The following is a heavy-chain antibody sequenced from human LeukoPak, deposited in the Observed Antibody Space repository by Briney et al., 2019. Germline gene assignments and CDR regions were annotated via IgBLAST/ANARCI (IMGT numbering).Heavy chain of an antibody. D-gene: IGHD1-26*01. CDR3: ARIPWELLDAFDI. V-gene: IGHV4-34*01. Sequence: SETLSLTCAVYGGSFSGYYWSWIRQPPGKGLEWIGEINQSESTNYNPSPKSRGTISVDTSKNQFSLLLISVTTADTAVYYCARIPWELLDAFDIWGQGTMVTVSS. CDR2: INQSEST. CDR1: GGSFSGYY. J-gene: IGHJ3*02.